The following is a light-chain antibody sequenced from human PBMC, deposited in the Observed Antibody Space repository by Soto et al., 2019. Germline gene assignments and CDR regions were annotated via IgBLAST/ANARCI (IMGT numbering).Light chain of an antibody. CDR3: SSYTSSTTQYV. V-gene: IGLV2-14*01. J-gene: IGLJ1*01. CDR2: EVS. CDR1: SSDVGGYNH. Sequence: QSALTQPASVSGSPGQSITISCTGTSSDVGGYNHVSWYQQHPGKAPKVMIYEVSNRPSGVSNRFSGSKSGNTASLTTSGLQAEDEADYYCSSYTSSTTQYVFGTGTKLTVL.